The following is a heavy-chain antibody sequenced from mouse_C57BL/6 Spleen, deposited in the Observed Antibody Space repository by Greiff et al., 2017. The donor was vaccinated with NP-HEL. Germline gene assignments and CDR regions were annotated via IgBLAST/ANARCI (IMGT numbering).Heavy chain of an antibody. CDR1: GYSITSGYY. CDR2: ISYDGSN. J-gene: IGHJ4*01. Sequence: EVQLMESGPGLVKPSQSLSLTCSVTGYSITSGYYWNWIRQFPGNKLEWMGYISYDGSNNYNPSLKNRISITRDTSKNQFFLKLNSVTTEDTATYYCARGENWSPAMDYWGQGTSVTVSS. V-gene: IGHV3-6*01. CDR3: ARGENWSPAMDY. D-gene: IGHD4-1*01.